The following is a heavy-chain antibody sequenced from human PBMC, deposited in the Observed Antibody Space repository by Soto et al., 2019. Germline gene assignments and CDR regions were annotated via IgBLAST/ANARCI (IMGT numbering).Heavy chain of an antibody. D-gene: IGHD6-13*01. CDR1: VFAFSKYD. CDR2: ISYDGSNI. J-gene: IGHJ4*02. CDR3: ARVGPGGAAVYYLDS. V-gene: IGHV3-30*03. Sequence: GGSLRLSCAASVFAFSKYDINLVRQAPGKGLEWVALISYDGSNIRFRDSVKDRFTISRDNARNTVVLQANSLRAEDTGVYYCARVGPGGAAVYYLDSWGQGALLTVSS.